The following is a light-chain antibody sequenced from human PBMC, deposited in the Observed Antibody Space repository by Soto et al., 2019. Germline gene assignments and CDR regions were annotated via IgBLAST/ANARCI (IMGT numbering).Light chain of an antibody. Sequence: EIVLTQSPGTLSLSPGERATLSCRASQSVSSTYLAWYQQKPGQAPRPLIYGASSRATGIPDRFSGSGSGTDFTLTISRLEAEDFAVYYCQQYGSSPPIAFGRGT. CDR3: QQYGSSPPIA. V-gene: IGKV3-20*01. CDR2: GAS. J-gene: IGKJ5*01. CDR1: QSVSSTY.